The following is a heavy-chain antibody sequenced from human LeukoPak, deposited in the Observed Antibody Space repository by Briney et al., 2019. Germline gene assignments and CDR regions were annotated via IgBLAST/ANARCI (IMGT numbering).Heavy chain of an antibody. Sequence: ASVKVSCKASGYTFTSYDINWVRQATGQGLEWMGWMNPNSGNTGYAQKFQGRVTMTRNNSISTAYMDLSSLRSDDTAVYYCARGRRYYDSSCYPSLYYYYGMDVWGQVTTVTVSS. CDR2: MNPNSGNT. J-gene: IGHJ6*02. D-gene: IGHD3-22*01. CDR3: ARGRRYYDSSCYPSLYYYYGMDV. CDR1: GYTFTSYD. V-gene: IGHV1-8*01.